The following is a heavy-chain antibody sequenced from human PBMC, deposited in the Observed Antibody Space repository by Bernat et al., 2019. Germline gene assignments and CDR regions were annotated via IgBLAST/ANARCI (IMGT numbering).Heavy chain of an antibody. CDR1: GFTFSSYA. CDR3: ARGPTYYYYYMDV. V-gene: IGHV3-30*01. J-gene: IGHJ6*03. CDR2: ISYDGSNK. Sequence: QVQLVESGGGVVQPGRSLRLSCAASGFTFSSYAMHWVRQAPGKGLEWVAVISYDGSNKNYEDAVKGRFTISRDNSKNTLYLQMNSLRAEDTAVYYCARGPTYYYYYMDVWGKGTTVTVSS.